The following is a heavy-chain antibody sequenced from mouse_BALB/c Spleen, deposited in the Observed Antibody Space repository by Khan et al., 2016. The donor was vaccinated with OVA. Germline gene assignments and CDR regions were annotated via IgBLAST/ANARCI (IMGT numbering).Heavy chain of an antibody. Sequence: EVQLQESGGGLVQPGGSRKLSCAASGFTFSDYGLAWVRQAPGKGPEWVAFISSLAYSIYYADTVTGRFTISRENAKNTLYLEMSSLRSEDTAMYSCARSWAMDYWGQGTSVTVSS. V-gene: IGHV5-15*02. J-gene: IGHJ4*01. CDR2: ISSLAYSI. CDR1: GFTFSDYG. CDR3: ARSWAMDY.